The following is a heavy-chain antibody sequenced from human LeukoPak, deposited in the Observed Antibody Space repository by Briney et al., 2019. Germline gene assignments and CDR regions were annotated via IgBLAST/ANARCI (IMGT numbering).Heavy chain of an antibody. D-gene: IGHD6-19*01. CDR3: ARDRGNGWAFDY. J-gene: IGHJ4*02. Sequence: SETLSLTCTVSGGSISSTSYYWGWIRQPPGKGLEWIGSVYRTGSTHYNPSLNSRVTISVDTSKNQLPLKLTSVTAADTAVYHCARDRGNGWAFDYWGQGTLVTVSS. CDR1: GGSISSTSYY. CDR2: VYRTGST. V-gene: IGHV4-39*02.